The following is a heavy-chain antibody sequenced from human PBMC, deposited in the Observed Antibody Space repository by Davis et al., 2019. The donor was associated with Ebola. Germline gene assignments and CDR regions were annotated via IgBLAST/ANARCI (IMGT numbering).Heavy chain of an antibody. Sequence: ASVKVSCKASGYTFIGYYMHWVRHAPGQGLEWMGRINPNRGGTNYAQKFQGRVTMTRDTSISTAYMELSSLRSEDTAVYYCARDGYSSGWYNDYGMDVWGKGTTVTVSS. D-gene: IGHD6-19*01. CDR2: INPNRGGT. V-gene: IGHV1-2*06. CDR3: ARDGYSSGWYNDYGMDV. J-gene: IGHJ6*04. CDR1: GYTFIGYY.